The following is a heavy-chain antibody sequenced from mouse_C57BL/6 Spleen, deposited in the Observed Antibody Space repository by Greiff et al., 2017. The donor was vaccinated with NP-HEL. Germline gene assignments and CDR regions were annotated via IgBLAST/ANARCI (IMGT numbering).Heavy chain of an antibody. CDR2: IYPGDGDT. J-gene: IGHJ2*01. Sequence: VQLQQSGPELVKPGASVKISCKASGYAFSSSWMNWVKQRPGKGLEWIGRIYPGDGDTTYNGKFKGKATLTADKSSSTAYMQLSSLTSEDSAVYFCARPYLLSFDDWGQGTTLTVSS. CDR3: ARPYLLSFDD. D-gene: IGHD2-1*01. V-gene: IGHV1-82*01. CDR1: GYAFSSSW.